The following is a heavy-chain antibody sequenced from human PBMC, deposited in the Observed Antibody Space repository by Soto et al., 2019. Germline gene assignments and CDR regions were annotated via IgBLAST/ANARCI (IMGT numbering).Heavy chain of an antibody. Sequence: EGQLMESGGGVDKPGGSLRLSCAASGFLFSSYSVKLVRQAPGKRLDLVASISSSGVDIYYGDSVKGRFTISRDNARNSLYLQMNSLRAEDTAGYYCDTPCGEWVDYYYYGMDVGGQGTTVTV. CDR2: ISSSGVDI. V-gene: IGHV3-21*02. CDR1: GFLFSSYS. D-gene: IGHD1-26*01. CDR3: DTPCGEWVDYYYYGMDV. J-gene: IGHJ6*02.